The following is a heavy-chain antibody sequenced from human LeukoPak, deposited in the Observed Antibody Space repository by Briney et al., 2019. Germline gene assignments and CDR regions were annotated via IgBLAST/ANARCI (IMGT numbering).Heavy chain of an antibody. CDR3: AKPPTGGYSYGLFDY. J-gene: IGHJ4*02. Sequence: PGGSLGLSCAASGFTFSSYGMHWVRQAPGKGLEWVAFIRYDGNNKYYADSVKGRFTISRDNSKNTLYLQMNSLRAEDTAVYYCAKPPTGGYSYGLFDYWGQGTLVTVSS. D-gene: IGHD5-18*01. V-gene: IGHV3-30*02. CDR2: IRYDGNNK. CDR1: GFTFSSYG.